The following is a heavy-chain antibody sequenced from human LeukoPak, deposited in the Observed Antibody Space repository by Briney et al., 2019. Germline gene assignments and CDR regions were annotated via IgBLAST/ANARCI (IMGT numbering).Heavy chain of an antibody. CDR1: GYSFTSYW. Sequence: GESLKISCQGSGYSFTSYWISWVRQMPGKGLEWMGIIYPGDSDTRYSPSFQGQVTISADKSISTAYLQWSSLKASDTAMYYCARAHSSGYSNDAFDIWGQGTMVTVSS. V-gene: IGHV5-51*01. CDR2: IYPGDSDT. J-gene: IGHJ3*02. D-gene: IGHD3-22*01. CDR3: ARAHSSGYSNDAFDI.